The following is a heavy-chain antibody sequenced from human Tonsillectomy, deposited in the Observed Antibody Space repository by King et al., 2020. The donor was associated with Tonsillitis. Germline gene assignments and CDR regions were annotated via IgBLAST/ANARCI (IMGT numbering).Heavy chain of an antibody. CDR3: ARRGGSSGWGFDY. Sequence: VQLVESGGALVQPGGSLRLSCAGSGFTFSEYFMSWIRQAPGKGLEWVADIKQDGSAKYYVDSVRDRFTISRDNAENSLYLQLNSLRVDDTAVYYCARRGGSSGWGFDYWGQGTLVTVSS. CDR2: IKQDGSAK. J-gene: IGHJ4*02. D-gene: IGHD6-19*01. V-gene: IGHV3-7*03. CDR1: GFTFSEYF.